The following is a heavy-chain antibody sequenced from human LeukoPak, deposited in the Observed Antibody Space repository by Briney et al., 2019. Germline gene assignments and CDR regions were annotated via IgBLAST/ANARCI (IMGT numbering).Heavy chain of an antibody. V-gene: IGHV3-7*03. CDR2: IKQDGSEK. Sequence: PGGSLRLSCAASGFTFSSYWMSWVRQAPGKGLEWVANIKQDGSEKYYVDPVKGRFTISRDNSKNTLYLQMNSLRAEDTAVYYCARVGYSGYLDYWGQGTLVTVSS. CDR3: ARVGYSGYLDY. J-gene: IGHJ4*02. D-gene: IGHD5-12*01. CDR1: GFTFSSYW.